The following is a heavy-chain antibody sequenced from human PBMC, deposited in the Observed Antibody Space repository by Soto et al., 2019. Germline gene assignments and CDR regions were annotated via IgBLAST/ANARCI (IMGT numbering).Heavy chain of an antibody. CDR3: AREYSGYEFPNHYYYYMDV. CDR1: DGSFSDYY. D-gene: IGHD5-12*01. J-gene: IGHJ6*03. V-gene: IGHV4-34*01. Sequence: SHTLSLTRTVYDGSFSDYYWSWIRQPPGKGLEWIGEINHSGSTNYNPSLKSRVTISVDKSKNQFSLKLSSVTAADTAVYYCAREYSGYEFPNHYYYYMDVWGKGTTVTVS. CDR2: INHSGST.